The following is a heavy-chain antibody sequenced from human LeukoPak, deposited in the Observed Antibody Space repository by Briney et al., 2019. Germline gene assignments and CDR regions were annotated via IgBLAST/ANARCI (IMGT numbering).Heavy chain of an antibody. Sequence: GGSLRLSCAASGFIFSSYEMNWVRQAPGKGLEWVSYISSSGSTIYYADSVKGRFTISRDNAKNSLYLQMNSLRAEDTAVYYCARGAPYCTNGVCYYYYGMDVWGQGTTVTVSS. J-gene: IGHJ6*02. D-gene: IGHD2-8*01. CDR3: ARGAPYCTNGVCYYYYGMDV. V-gene: IGHV3-48*03. CDR1: GFIFSSYE. CDR2: ISSSGSTI.